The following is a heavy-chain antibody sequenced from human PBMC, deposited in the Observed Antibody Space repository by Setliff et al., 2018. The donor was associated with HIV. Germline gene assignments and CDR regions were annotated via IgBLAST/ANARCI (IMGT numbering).Heavy chain of an antibody. CDR1: GFTFNNYA. CDR2: IGRSGRNI. J-gene: IGHJ6*03. D-gene: IGHD3-3*01. CDR3: ARVVEGSHQVSLYYYYYYYMDV. V-gene: IGHV3-48*03. Sequence: GGSLRLSCAVSGFTFNNYAMNWVRQAPGKGLEWVSYIGRSGRNIHYADSVRGRFTISRENANNSLYLQMNSLRAEDTAVYYCARVVEGSHQVSLYYYYYYYMDVWGKGTTVTVSS.